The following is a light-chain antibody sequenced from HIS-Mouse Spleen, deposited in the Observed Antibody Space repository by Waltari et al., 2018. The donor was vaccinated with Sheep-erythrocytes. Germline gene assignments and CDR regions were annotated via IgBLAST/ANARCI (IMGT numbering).Light chain of an antibody. V-gene: IGLV2-8*01. CDR2: EVS. J-gene: IGLJ3*02. CDR3: SSYAGSNNWV. Sequence: QSALTPPPSASGSPGQSVTISCTGTSSDVGGYNYVSRYQQHPGKPPKLMIYEVSKRPSGVPDRFSGSKSGNTASLTVSGLQAEDEADYYCSSYAGSNNWVFGGGTKLTVL. CDR1: SSDVGGYNY.